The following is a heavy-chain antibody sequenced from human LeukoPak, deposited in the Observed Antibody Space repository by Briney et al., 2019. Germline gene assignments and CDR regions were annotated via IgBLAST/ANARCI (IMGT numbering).Heavy chain of an antibody. CDR1: GFTFSSYS. J-gene: IGHJ4*02. CDR3: ARDFPGPQWELPN. Sequence: GGSLRLSCAASGFTFSSYSMNWHRQAPGKGLEWVSSISSSSSYIYYADSVKGRFTISRDNATNSLYLQMNSLRAEDTAVYYCARDFPGPQWELPNWGQGTLVTVSS. V-gene: IGHV3-21*01. D-gene: IGHD1-26*01. CDR2: ISSSSSYI.